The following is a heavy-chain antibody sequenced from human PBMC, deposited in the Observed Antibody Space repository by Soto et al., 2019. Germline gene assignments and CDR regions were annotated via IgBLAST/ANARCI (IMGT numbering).Heavy chain of an antibody. CDR1: GYSFTSYL. Sequence: GESLKISCKGSGYSFTSYLICWVRQMPVKGLEWMGIIYPGDSDTRYSPSFQGQVTISADKSISTAYLQWSSLKASDTAMYYCARSGDYDFWTGDFSSEWFDPWGEGTLVPVCS. CDR2: IYPGDSDT. D-gene: IGHD3-3*01. V-gene: IGHV5-51*01. CDR3: ARSGDYDFWTGDFSSEWFDP. J-gene: IGHJ5*02.